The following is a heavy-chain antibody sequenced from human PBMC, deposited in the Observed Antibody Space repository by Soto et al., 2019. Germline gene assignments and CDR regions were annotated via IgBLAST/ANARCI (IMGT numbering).Heavy chain of an antibody. J-gene: IGHJ3*02. CDR3: ARVHWSGSSYDGFDI. CDR2: IYFNGNT. CDR1: GPSISSAYY. D-gene: IGHD3-3*01. V-gene: IGHV4-38-2*02. Sequence: SETLSLTCSVSGPSISSAYYWGWIRQSTGRGLEFIGRIYFNGNTFYNPSLKSRVTVSRDTSKNQFSLNLSSVTAADTAVYYCARVHWSGSSYDGFDIWGQGTMVTVSS.